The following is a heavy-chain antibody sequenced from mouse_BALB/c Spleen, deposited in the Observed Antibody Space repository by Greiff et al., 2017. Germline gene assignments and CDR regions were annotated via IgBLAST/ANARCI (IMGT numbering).Heavy chain of an antibody. CDR3: ASLNWDRAY. CDR1: GFSLTSYG. J-gene: IGHJ3*01. Sequence: VQGVESGPGLVQPSQSLSITCTVSGFSLTSYGVHWVRQSPGKGLEWLGVIWSGGSTDYNAAFISRLSISKDNSKSQVFFKMNSLQANDTAIYYCASLNWDRAYWGQGTLVTVSA. CDR2: IWSGGST. D-gene: IGHD4-1*02. V-gene: IGHV2-2*02.